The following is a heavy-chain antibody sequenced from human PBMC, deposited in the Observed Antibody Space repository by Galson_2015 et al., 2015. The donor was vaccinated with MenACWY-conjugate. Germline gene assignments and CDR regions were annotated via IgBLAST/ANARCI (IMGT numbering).Heavy chain of an antibody. CDR1: GFNLNFYA. CDR3: ARRQRIITYAVDGGVDGMDV. J-gene: IGHJ6*02. Sequence: SLRLSCAASGFNLNFYALNWVRQAPGKGLEWVSFISLSGSTVHYADSVKGRFTISRDHAKKSLYLQMNSLRDEDTAVYFYARRQRIITYAVDGGVDGMDVWGQGTTVIVSS. D-gene: IGHD3-16*01. CDR2: ISLSGSTV. V-gene: IGHV3-48*02.